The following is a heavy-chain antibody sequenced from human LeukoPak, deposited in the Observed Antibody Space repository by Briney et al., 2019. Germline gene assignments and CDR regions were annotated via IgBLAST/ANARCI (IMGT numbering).Heavy chain of an antibody. D-gene: IGHD4-17*01. CDR1: GGSISSSSYY. CDR2: IYYSGST. CDR3: ARLRGGSRSRSGDYYYDY. J-gene: IGHJ4*02. V-gene: IGHV4-39*07. Sequence: SETLSLTCTVSGGSISSSSYYWGWIRQPPGKGLEWIGSIYYSGSTYYNPSLRSRVTISVDTSKNQFSLKLSSVTAADTAVYYCARLRGGSRSRSGDYYYDYWGQGTLVTVSS.